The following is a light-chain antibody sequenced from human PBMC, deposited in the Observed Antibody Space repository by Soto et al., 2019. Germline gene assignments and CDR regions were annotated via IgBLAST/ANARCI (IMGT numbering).Light chain of an antibody. CDR2: GAS. Sequence: DIVLPQSPGTLSLSPGERATLSCRASQSVSSSYLAWYQQKPGQAPRLLIYGASSRATGIPDRFSGSGSGTDFTLTISRLEPEDFAVYYCQQYGSSGWTFGQGTKVEIK. J-gene: IGKJ1*01. V-gene: IGKV3-20*01. CDR1: QSVSSSY. CDR3: QQYGSSGWT.